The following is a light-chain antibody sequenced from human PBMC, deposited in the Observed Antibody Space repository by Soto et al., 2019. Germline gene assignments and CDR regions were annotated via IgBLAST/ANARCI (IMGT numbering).Light chain of an antibody. CDR2: ATS. J-gene: IGKJ4*01. V-gene: IGKV1-6*01. CDR3: LQDYNYPLT. CDR1: QGIRSD. Sequence: AIQMTQFPSSLSASVGDRVTITFRASQGIRSDLGWYQQRPGKAPKLLIYATSSLQSGVPSRFSGSGSGTDFTLTITSLQPEDFATYYCLQDYNYPLTFGGGTKVDIK.